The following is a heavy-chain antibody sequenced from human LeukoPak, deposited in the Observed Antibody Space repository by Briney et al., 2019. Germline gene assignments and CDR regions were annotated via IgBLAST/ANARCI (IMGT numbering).Heavy chain of an antibody. CDR2: FDPEDGET. V-gene: IGHV1-24*01. J-gene: IGHJ4*02. Sequence: GASVKVSCKVSGYTLTELSMHWVRQAPGKGLEWMGGFDPEDGETIYAQKFQGRVTMTEDTSTDIAYMELSSLRSEDTAVYYCAAALFDCSGKSCYGSTDSWGQGTLVSVSS. CDR1: GYTLTELS. D-gene: IGHD2-15*01. CDR3: AAALFDCSGKSCYGSTDS.